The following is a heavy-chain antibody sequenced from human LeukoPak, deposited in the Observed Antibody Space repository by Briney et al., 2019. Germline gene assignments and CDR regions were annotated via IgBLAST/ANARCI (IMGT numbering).Heavy chain of an antibody. V-gene: IGHV1-2*02. J-gene: IGHJ4*02. CDR1: GYTFTGYY. CDR2: INPNSGGT. CDR3: ARGSIAAAEDY. D-gene: IGHD6-13*01. Sequence: ASVKVSCKASGYTFTGYYMHCVRQAPGQGLEWMGWINPNSGGTNYAQKFQGRVTITRHTPISTAYMELSRLRSDDTPVYYCARGSIAAAEDYWGQGTLVTVSS.